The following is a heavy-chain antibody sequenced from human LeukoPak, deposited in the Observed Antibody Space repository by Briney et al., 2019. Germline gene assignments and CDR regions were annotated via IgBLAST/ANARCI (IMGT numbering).Heavy chain of an antibody. D-gene: IGHD4-17*01. J-gene: IGHJ3*02. CDR3: ARDGIYGDCDI. CDR2: ISYDGSNK. Sequence: QPGRSLRLSCAASGFTFSSYAMHWVRQAPGKGLEWVAVISYDGSNKYYADSVKGRFTISRDNSRNTLYLQMNSLRAEDTAVYYCARDGIYGDCDIWGQGTMVTVSS. V-gene: IGHV3-30-3*01. CDR1: GFTFSSYA.